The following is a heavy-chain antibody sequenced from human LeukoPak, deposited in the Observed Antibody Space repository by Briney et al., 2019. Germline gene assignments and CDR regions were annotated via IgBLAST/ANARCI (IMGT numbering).Heavy chain of an antibody. V-gene: IGHV3-53*05. J-gene: IGHJ3*02. Sequence: GGSLRLSCAVSGFTVSSNYMSWVRQAPGKGLEWVSVIYSDGSTYYADSVKGRFTISRDNSKNTLYLQINSLRAEDTAVYYCARDRPAFDIWGQGTMVTVSS. CDR3: ARDRPAFDI. CDR2: IYSDGST. CDR1: GFTVSSNY.